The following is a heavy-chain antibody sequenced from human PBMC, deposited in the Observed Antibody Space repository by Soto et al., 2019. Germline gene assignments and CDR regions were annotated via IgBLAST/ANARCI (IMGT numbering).Heavy chain of an antibody. CDR2: ISGSGGST. CDR3: AKDPRYSGYDYPNFDY. V-gene: IGHV3-23*01. Sequence: GSLRLSCAASGFTFSSYAMSWVRQAPGKGLEWVSAISGSGGSTYYADSVKGRFTISRDNSKNTLYLQMNSLRAEDTAVYYCAKDPRYSGYDYPNFDYWGQGTLVTVSS. D-gene: IGHD5-12*01. J-gene: IGHJ4*02. CDR1: GFTFSSYA.